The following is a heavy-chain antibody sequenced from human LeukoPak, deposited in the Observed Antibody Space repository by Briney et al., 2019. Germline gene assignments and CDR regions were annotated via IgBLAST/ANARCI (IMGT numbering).Heavy chain of an antibody. J-gene: IGHJ4*02. V-gene: IGHV4-59*01. CDR2: IYYSGSI. Sequence: PSETLSLTCTVSGNSISSYFWSWIRQPPGKGLEWIVYIYYSGSINNNPSLKSRVTISVDTSKNQFSLKLSSVTAADTAAYHCARGTIVGPVPFEYWGQGTLVTVSS. D-gene: IGHD1-26*01. CDR1: GNSISSYF. CDR3: ARGTIVGPVPFEY.